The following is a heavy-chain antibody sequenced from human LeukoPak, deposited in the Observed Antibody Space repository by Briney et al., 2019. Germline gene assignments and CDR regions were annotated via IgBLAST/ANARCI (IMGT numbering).Heavy chain of an antibody. CDR1: GYTFTGYY. Sequence: ASVNVSCKASGYTFTGYYMHWVRQAPGQGLEWMGWISAYNGNTNYAQKLQGRVTMTTDTSTSTAYMELRSLRSDDTAVYYCARAIVVVPAAVTNYYYYYGMDVWGQGTTVTVSS. V-gene: IGHV1-18*04. J-gene: IGHJ6*02. D-gene: IGHD2-2*01. CDR2: ISAYNGNT. CDR3: ARAIVVVPAAVTNYYYYYGMDV.